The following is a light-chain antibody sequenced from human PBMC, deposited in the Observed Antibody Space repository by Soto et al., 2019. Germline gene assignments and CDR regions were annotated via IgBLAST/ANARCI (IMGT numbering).Light chain of an antibody. CDR2: GAS. CDR3: QQYNNWPIT. CDR1: QTILSN. V-gene: IGKV3-15*01. Sequence: EIVMTQSPATLSVSPGERVTLSCRASQTILSNLAWYQQKPGQAPRLLIYGASTRATGIPARSSGSGSGTEFTLTISGLQSEDFAVYYCQQYNNWPITFGQGTRLEIK. J-gene: IGKJ5*01.